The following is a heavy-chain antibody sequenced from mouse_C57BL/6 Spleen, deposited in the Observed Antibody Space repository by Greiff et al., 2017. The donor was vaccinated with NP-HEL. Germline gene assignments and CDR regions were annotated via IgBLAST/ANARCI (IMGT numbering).Heavy chain of an antibody. D-gene: IGHD2-1*01. J-gene: IGHJ4*01. CDR1: GYSITSGYD. Sequence: DVQLQESGPGMVKPSQSLSLTCTVTGYSITSGYDWHWIRHFPGNKLEWMGYISYSGSTNYNPSLKSRISITHDTSKNHFFLKLNSVTTEDTATYYGARVGNYDYAMDYWGQGTSVTVSA. V-gene: IGHV3-1*01. CDR2: ISYSGST. CDR3: ARVGNYDYAMDY.